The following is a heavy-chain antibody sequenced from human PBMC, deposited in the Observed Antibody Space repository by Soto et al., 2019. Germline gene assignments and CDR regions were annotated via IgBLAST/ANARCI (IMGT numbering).Heavy chain of an antibody. CDR2: IYYSGST. Sequence: SETLSLTCTVSGGSISSGSYYWVWIRQPPGKGLEWIGSIYYSGSTYYNPSLKSRVTISVDTSKNQFSLKLSSVTAADTAVYYCARRYYYGSGSYFDYYYGMDVWGQGTTVTVSS. V-gene: IGHV4-39*07. D-gene: IGHD3-10*01. J-gene: IGHJ6*02. CDR1: GGSISSGSYY. CDR3: ARRYYYGSGSYFDYYYGMDV.